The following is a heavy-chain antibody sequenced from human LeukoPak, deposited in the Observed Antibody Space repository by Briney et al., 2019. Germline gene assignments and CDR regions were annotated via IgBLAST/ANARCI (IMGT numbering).Heavy chain of an antibody. CDR3: ARGSMVRGIQHDTFGI. J-gene: IGHJ3*02. V-gene: IGHV4-59*01. CDR2: IYYSGST. D-gene: IGHD3-10*01. CDR1: GGSISGYF. Sequence: SETLSLTCTVSGGSISGYFWNWIRQPPGMGLEWIGYIYYSGSTNHNPSLTSRVAISVDMSNNQFSLRLSSVTAADTAVYYCARGSMVRGIQHDTFGIWGQGTMVDVSS.